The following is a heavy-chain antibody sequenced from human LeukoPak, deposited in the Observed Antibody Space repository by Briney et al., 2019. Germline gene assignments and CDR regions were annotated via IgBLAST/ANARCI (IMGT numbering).Heavy chain of an antibody. CDR3: ARDAHYYDSSGHFDY. J-gene: IGHJ4*02. CDR1: GYTFTGYY. Sequence: GASVKVSCKASGYTFTGYYMHWVRQAPGQGLEWMGWINPNSGGTSYAQKFQGRVTMTRDTSISTAYMELSRLRSDDTAVYYCARDAHYYDSSGHFDYWGQGTLVTVSS. D-gene: IGHD3-22*01. V-gene: IGHV1-2*02. CDR2: INPNSGGT.